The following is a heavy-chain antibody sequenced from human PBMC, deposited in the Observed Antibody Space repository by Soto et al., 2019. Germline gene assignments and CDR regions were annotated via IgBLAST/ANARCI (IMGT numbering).Heavy chain of an antibody. D-gene: IGHD6-13*01. CDR3: AKDIEAAGTGY. J-gene: IGHJ4*02. V-gene: IGHV3-30*18. Sequence: QVQLVESGGGVVQPGRSLRLSCAASGFTFSSYGMHWVRQAPGKGLEWVAVISYDGSNKYYADSVKGRFTISRDNSKNTLYLQMNSLRAEDTAVYYCAKDIEAAGTGYWGQGTLVTVSS. CDR2: ISYDGSNK. CDR1: GFTFSSYG.